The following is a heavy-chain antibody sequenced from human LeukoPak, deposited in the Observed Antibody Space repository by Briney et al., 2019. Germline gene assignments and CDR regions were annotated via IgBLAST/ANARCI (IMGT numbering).Heavy chain of an antibody. CDR3: ARHLVVDSHSAMGY. J-gene: IGHJ4*02. V-gene: IGHV5-51*01. CDR1: GYSFSSYW. Sequence: GESLKISCKGSGYSFSSYWIGWVRQMPGKGLEWMGIIFPGDSDTRYSPSFQGQVTISADKSINTAYLQWSSLKASDTAMYYCARHLVVDSHSAMGYWGQGTLVTVSS. CDR2: IFPGDSDT. D-gene: IGHD2-15*01.